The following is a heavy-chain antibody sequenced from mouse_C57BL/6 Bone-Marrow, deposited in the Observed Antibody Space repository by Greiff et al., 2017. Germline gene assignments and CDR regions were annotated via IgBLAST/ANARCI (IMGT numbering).Heavy chain of an antibody. Sequence: VQLKESGPELVKPGASVKIPCKASGYTFTDYNMDWVKQSHGKSLEWIGDINPNNGGTIYNQKFKGKATLTVDKSSSTAYMERRSLTSEDTAVYYCARGSDGYLLYFDYWGQGTTLTVSS. CDR3: ARGSDGYLLYFDY. CDR1: GYTFTDYN. CDR2: INPNNGGT. V-gene: IGHV1-18*01. J-gene: IGHJ2*01. D-gene: IGHD2-3*01.